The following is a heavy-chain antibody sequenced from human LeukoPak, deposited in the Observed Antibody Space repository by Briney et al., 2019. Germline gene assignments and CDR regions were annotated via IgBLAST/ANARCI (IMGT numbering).Heavy chain of an antibody. D-gene: IGHD2-15*01. V-gene: IGHV1-8*01. J-gene: IGHJ5*02. CDR2: MNPNSGNT. CDR1: GYTFTSYD. Sequence: ASVKVSCKASGYTFTSYDINWVRQATGQGLEWMGWMNPNSGNTGYAQKFQGRVTMTRNTSISTAYMELSSLRSEDTAVYYCARGGCSGGSCYSGGWFDPWGQGTLVTVSS. CDR3: ARGGCSGGSCYSGGWFDP.